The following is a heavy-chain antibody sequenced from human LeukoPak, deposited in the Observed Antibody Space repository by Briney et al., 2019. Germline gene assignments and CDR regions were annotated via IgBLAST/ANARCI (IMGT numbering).Heavy chain of an antibody. Sequence: SETLSLTCTVSGDSIGNYYWSWIRQIPGKGLEWIGCVHSSGNTYHNPSLKIRVTISVDTSKNQFSLELSSVTAADTAVYFCARGYFDASGYSNPFDFWGQGTLVTVSS. CDR3: ARGYFDASGYSNPFDF. CDR1: GDSIGNYY. J-gene: IGHJ4*02. V-gene: IGHV4-4*09. CDR2: VHSSGNT. D-gene: IGHD3-22*01.